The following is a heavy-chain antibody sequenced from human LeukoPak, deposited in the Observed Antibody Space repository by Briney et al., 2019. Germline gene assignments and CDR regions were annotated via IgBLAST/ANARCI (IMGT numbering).Heavy chain of an antibody. V-gene: IGHV4-30-4*01. CDR3: ARDTAHYYYDSSGLSAYFDY. J-gene: IGHJ4*02. D-gene: IGHD3-22*01. Sequence: SETLSLTCTVSGGSISSGDYYWSWLRQPPGKGLEWIGYIYYSGSTYYNPSLKSRVTISVDTSKNQFPLKLSSVTAADTAVYYCARDTAHYYYDSSGLSAYFDYWGQGTLVTVSS. CDR1: GGSISSGDYY. CDR2: IYYSGST.